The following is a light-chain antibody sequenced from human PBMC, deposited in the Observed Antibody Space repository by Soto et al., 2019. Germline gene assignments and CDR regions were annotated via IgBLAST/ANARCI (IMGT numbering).Light chain of an antibody. V-gene: IGKV2-30*01. CDR1: QSLVSSDGNTY. CDR3: MPGAQWPHT. Sequence: DVVMTHSPLSPPFTLGQPASISCRSRQSLVSSDGNTYLNWFHQRPGQSPRRLIYKVSNRDSGVPDRISCRGSGTEVTRTISRVEAEDAGVACCMPGAQWPHTFGPGTKVDIK. CDR2: KVS. J-gene: IGKJ3*01.